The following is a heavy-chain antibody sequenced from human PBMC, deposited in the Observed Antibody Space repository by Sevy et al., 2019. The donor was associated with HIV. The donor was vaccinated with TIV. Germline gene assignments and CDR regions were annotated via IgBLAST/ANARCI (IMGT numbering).Heavy chain of an antibody. Sequence: GGSLRLSCAASEFMFSTYAMHWVRQAPGKGLEWVAVISYDGSSHYYADSVKGRFTISRDNSKNTLFLQMNSLRLEDTAFYYCARDAGYSTDWYPPDYWGQGTLVTVSS. CDR1: EFMFSTYA. J-gene: IGHJ4*02. D-gene: IGHD6-19*01. V-gene: IGHV3-30-3*01. CDR2: ISYDGSSH. CDR3: ARDAGYSTDWYPPDY.